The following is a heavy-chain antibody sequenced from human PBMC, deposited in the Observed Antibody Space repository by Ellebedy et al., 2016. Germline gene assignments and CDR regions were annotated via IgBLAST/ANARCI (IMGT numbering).Heavy chain of an antibody. CDR2: IYYSGST. Sequence: SETLSLTXAVSGGSISSSNWWSWVRQPPGKGLEWIGSIYYSGSTYYNPSLKSRVTISVDTSKNQFSLKLSSVTAADTAVYYCARHFTLTTVTSNHYYGMDVWGQGTTVTVSS. V-gene: IGHV4-39*01. CDR3: ARHFTLTTVTSNHYYGMDV. D-gene: IGHD4-17*01. J-gene: IGHJ6*02. CDR1: GGSISSSNW.